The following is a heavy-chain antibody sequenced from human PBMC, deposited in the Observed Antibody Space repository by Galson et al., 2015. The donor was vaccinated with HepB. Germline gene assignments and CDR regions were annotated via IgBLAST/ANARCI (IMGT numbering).Heavy chain of an antibody. D-gene: IGHD3/OR15-3a*01. Sequence: SLRLSCAVSGFTFSTDWMSWVRQAPGKGLEWVANIKEDGSVKSYVDSVKGRFTISTDNAKNSLYLQMNSLRAEDTAVYYCANGYNGFWGSWGQGTLVTVSS. J-gene: IGHJ5*02. V-gene: IGHV3-7*03. CDR1: GFTFSTDW. CDR2: IKEDGSVK. CDR3: ANGYNGFWGS.